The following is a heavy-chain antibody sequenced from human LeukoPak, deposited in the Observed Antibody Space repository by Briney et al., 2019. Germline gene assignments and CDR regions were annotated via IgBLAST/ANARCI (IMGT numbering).Heavy chain of an antibody. Sequence: ASVTVSCKASGYTFTSYGISWVRQAPGQGLEWMGWISAYNGNTNYAQKLQGRVTMTTDTSTSTAYMVLRSLGSDDTAVYYCASHCSSTSCYDNWGQGTLVTVSS. CDR3: ASHCSSTSCYDN. D-gene: IGHD2-2*01. CDR1: GYTFTSYG. CDR2: ISAYNGNT. J-gene: IGHJ4*02. V-gene: IGHV1-18*01.